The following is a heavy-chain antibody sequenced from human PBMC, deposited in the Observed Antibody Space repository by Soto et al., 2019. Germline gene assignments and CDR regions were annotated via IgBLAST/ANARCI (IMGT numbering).Heavy chain of an antibody. CDR2: ISAYNGNT. CDR3: ARGLDYYDSSGYYSDFDY. Sequence: ASVKVSCKASGYTFTSYGISWVRQAPGQGLEWMGWISAYNGNTNYAQKLQGRVTMTTDTSTSTAYMELRSLRSDDTAVYYCARGLDYYDSSGYYSDFDYWGQGTLVTVSS. D-gene: IGHD3-22*01. CDR1: GYTFTSYG. V-gene: IGHV1-18*01. J-gene: IGHJ4*02.